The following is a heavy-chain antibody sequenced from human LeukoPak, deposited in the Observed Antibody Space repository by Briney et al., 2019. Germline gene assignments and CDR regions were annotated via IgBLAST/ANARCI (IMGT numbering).Heavy chain of an antibody. J-gene: IGHJ4*02. Sequence: PGGSLRLSCAVSGFIFSDYYMSWTRQAPGKGLEWISYISSSGSYTNYADSVKGRFTISRDNAKNLLYLQMNSLRAEETAVYYCARAGYSTSWHPLDSWGQGTLVTVSS. CDR3: ARAGYSTSWHPLDS. V-gene: IGHV3-11*05. CDR1: GFIFSDYY. D-gene: IGHD6-13*01. CDR2: ISSSGSYT.